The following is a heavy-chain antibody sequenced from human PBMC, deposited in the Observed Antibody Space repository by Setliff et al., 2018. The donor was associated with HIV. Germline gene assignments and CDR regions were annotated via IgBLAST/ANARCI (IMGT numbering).Heavy chain of an antibody. CDR2: LGVRGDT. J-gene: IGHJ6*03. Sequence: GGSLRLSCAASGFTFSDHYMDWVRQAPGKGLEWVSGLGVRGDTYYTGSVKGRFAISRESAKNSLYLQMSNLRPEDTGVYYCLRGSIQVPGLDHMDVCGKGTTVTVSS. V-gene: IGHV3-13*01. CDR3: LRGSIQVPGLDHMDV. D-gene: IGHD5-18*01. CDR1: GFTFSDHY.